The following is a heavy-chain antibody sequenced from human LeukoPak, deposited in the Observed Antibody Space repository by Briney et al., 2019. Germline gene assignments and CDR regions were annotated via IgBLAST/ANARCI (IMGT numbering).Heavy chain of an antibody. CDR3: ARKYCSGGSCYWVDDY. CDR1: GFTFSSNH. Sequence: PGGXLRLSCAASGFTFSSNHMSWVRQARGKGLEWVSVIYSGGSTYYSDSVTGRFTISSHNSKNTLYLQMNSLRPEDTAVYYCARKYCSGGSCYWVDDYWGQGTLVTVSS. CDR2: IYSGGST. J-gene: IGHJ4*02. V-gene: IGHV3-53*01. D-gene: IGHD2-15*01.